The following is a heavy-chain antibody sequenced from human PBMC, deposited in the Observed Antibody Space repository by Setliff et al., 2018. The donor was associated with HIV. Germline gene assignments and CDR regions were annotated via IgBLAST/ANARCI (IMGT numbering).Heavy chain of an antibody. J-gene: IGHJ3*02. CDR3: ARRSAMIIMALDAFDI. V-gene: IGHV4-4*07. D-gene: IGHD3-22*01. Sequence: SETLSLTCTVSGGSIRSYYWSWIRQPAGKGLEWIGRIYTSGSTNYNPSLKSRVTISVDTSKNQFSLKLSSVTAADTAVYYCARRSAMIIMALDAFDIWGQGTMVTVSS. CDR2: IYTSGST. CDR1: GGSIRSYY.